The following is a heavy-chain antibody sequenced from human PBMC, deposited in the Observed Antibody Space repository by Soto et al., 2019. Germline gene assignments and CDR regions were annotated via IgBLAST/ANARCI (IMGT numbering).Heavy chain of an antibody. V-gene: IGHV4-59*08. D-gene: IGHD1-7*01. CDR1: GGSISSYY. CDR3: ARGGLAGTTIPYFDY. Sequence: SETLSLTCTVSGGSISSYYWSWIRQPPGKGLEWIGYIYYSGSTNYNPSLKSRVTISVDTSKNQFSLKLSSVTAADTAVYYCARGGLAGTTIPYFDYWGQGTLVTVSS. J-gene: IGHJ4*02. CDR2: IYYSGST.